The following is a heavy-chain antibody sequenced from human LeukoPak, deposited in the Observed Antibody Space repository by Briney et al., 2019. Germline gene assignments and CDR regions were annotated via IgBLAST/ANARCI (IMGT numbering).Heavy chain of an antibody. CDR2: IYYRGRT. Sequence: SETLSLTCTVSGGSISSYYGSWIRQPPGKGLEWIGYIYYRGRTTYNPSLLTLVTISLVTSTNQFSLKLSSVTAADTAVYYCARGRTYGDYPGLNAFDIWGQGTMVTVSS. CDR3: ARGRTYGDYPGLNAFDI. D-gene: IGHD4-17*01. V-gene: IGHV4-59*12. CDR1: GGSISSYY. J-gene: IGHJ3*02.